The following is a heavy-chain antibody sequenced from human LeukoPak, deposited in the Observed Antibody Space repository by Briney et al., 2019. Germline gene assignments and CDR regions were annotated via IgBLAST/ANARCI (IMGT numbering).Heavy chain of an antibody. J-gene: IGHJ6*02. Sequence: SETLSLTCTVSGGSISSYYWSWIRQPPGKGLEWIGYIYYSGSTNYNPSLKSRVTISVDTSKNQFSLKLSSVTAADTAVYYCARSPDILTGPRDYYYYYGMDVCGQGTTVTVSS. D-gene: IGHD3-9*01. CDR2: IYYSGST. CDR1: GGSISSYY. V-gene: IGHV4-59*08. CDR3: ARSPDILTGPRDYYYYYGMDV.